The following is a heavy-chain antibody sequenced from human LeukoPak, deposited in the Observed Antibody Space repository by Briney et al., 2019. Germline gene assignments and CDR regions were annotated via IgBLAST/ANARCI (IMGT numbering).Heavy chain of an antibody. V-gene: IGHV4-59*01. D-gene: IGHD6-19*01. CDR2: IYYSGST. Sequence: SETLSLTCTVSGGSISSYYWSWIRQPPGKGLEWIGYIYYSGSTNYNPSLRSRVTISVDTSKNQFSLKLSSVTAADTAVYYCARDGEAGTPGWFDPWGQGTLVTVSS. CDR3: ARDGEAGTPGWFDP. J-gene: IGHJ5*02. CDR1: GGSISSYY.